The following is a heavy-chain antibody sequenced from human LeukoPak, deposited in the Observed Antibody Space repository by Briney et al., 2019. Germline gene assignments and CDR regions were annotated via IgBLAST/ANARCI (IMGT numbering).Heavy chain of an antibody. J-gene: IGHJ4*02. CDR1: GFTFSSYG. CDR3: AKEVDSSGYFLD. V-gene: IGHV3-30*18. CDR2: ISYDGSNK. D-gene: IGHD3-22*01. Sequence: GRSLTLSCAASGFTFSSYGMHWVRQAPSKGLEWVAVISYDGSNKYYADSVKGRFTISRDNSKNTLYLQMNSLRVEDTAVYYCAKEVDSSGYFLDWGQGTQVSASS.